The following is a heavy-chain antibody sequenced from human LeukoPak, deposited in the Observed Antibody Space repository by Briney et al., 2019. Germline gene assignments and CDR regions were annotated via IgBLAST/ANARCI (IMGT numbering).Heavy chain of an antibody. J-gene: IGHJ5*02. CDR2: INHSGST. Sequence: PSETLSLTCAVYGGSFSGYYWSWIRQPPGKGLEWIGEINHSGSTNYNPPLKSRVTISVDTSKNQFSLKLSSVTAADTAVYYCARGRPGYSSGWTQPPNWFDPWGQGTLVTVSS. CDR1: GGSFSGYY. V-gene: IGHV4-34*01. CDR3: ARGRPGYSSGWTQPPNWFDP. D-gene: IGHD6-19*01.